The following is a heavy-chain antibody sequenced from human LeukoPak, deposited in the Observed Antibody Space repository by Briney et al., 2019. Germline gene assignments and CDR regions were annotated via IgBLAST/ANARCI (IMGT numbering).Heavy chain of an antibody. Sequence: GGSLRLSCAASGFTFSSYGMHWVRQAPGKGLEWVAVIWYDGSNKYYADSVKGRFTISRDNSKNTLYLQMNSLRAEDTAVYYCARAAWTVSFDYWGQGTLVTVSS. CDR3: ARAAWTVSFDY. CDR1: GFTFSSYG. V-gene: IGHV3-33*01. D-gene: IGHD3/OR15-3a*01. J-gene: IGHJ4*02. CDR2: IWYDGSNK.